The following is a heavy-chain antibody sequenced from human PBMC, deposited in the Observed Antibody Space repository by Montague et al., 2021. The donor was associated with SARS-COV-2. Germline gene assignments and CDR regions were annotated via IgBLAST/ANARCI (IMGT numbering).Heavy chain of an antibody. Sequence: KKTQTLTLTCTFSGFSLSTPNVGVAWIRQPPGKALEWLAVIYSNGDKRYSPSLQRRLTITKDTSRNQVVLSLTNVDPLDTATYYCAHLVRYYDIFTGIPFDDWGQGTQVTVPS. D-gene: IGHD3-9*01. V-gene: IGHV2-5*01. CDR1: GFSLSTPNVG. CDR3: AHLVRYYDIFTGIPFDD. CDR2: IYSNGDK. J-gene: IGHJ4*02.